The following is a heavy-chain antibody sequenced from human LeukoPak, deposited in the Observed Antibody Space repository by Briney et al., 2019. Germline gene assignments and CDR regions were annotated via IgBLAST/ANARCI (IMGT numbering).Heavy chain of an antibody. CDR1: GGSIRSLGYS. J-gene: IGHJ5*02. D-gene: IGHD5-12*01. CDR3: ARSVSAYAGRGWFDP. CDR2: MYYTGTT. Sequence: SETLSLTCSVSGGSIRSLGYSWGWIRQPPGKGLEWIASMYYTGTTYYNPSLKSRVTMSVYTSKNQFSLNLTSVTAADTAVFYCARSVSAYAGRGWFDPWGQGTLVTVSS. V-gene: IGHV4-39*07.